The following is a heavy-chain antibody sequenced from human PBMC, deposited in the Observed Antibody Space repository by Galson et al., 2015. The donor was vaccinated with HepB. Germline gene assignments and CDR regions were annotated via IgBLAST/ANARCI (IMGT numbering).Heavy chain of an antibody. J-gene: IGHJ5*02. D-gene: IGHD2-15*01. CDR3: AKEDGGFNFDP. V-gene: IGHV3-9*01. Sequence: SLRLSCAASGFIFDDYSMHWVRQIPGQGLEWVPGINWNSASVDYAGSVKGRFTISREKNSLFPQMNRRRPEDTALYSCAKEDGGFNFDPWGQGTLVTVSS. CDR2: INWNSASV. CDR1: GFIFDDYS.